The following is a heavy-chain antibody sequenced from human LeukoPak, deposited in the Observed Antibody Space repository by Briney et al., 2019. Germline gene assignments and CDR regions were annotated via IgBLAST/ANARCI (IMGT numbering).Heavy chain of an antibody. V-gene: IGHV6-1*01. CDR2: TYYRSKWYN. D-gene: IGHD6-19*01. CDR3: ARGWHSYYFDY. J-gene: IGHJ4*02. Sequence: SQTLSLTCAISGDSVSSNTAAWNWIRPSPSSGLEWLGRTYYRSKWYNEYAASVKSRITINPDTTKSQFSLQLSSVTPDDTAVYYCARGWHSYYFDYWGQGTLVTVSS. CDR1: GDSVSSNTAA.